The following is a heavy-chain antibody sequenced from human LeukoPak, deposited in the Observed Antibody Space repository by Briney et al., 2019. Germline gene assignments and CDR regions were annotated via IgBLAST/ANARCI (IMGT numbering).Heavy chain of an antibody. D-gene: IGHD3-3*01. V-gene: IGHV1-2*02. CDR3: ARDLHLGYDFWSGSFGDSYYYYYYMDV. J-gene: IGHJ6*03. CDR2: INPNSGGT. Sequence: ASVKVSCKASGYTFTGYYMHWVRQAPGQGLEWMGWINPNSGGTNYAQKFQGRVTMTRDTSISTAYMELSRLRSDDTAVYYCARDLHLGYDFWSGSFGDSYYYYYYMDVWGKGTTVTVSS. CDR1: GYTFTGYY.